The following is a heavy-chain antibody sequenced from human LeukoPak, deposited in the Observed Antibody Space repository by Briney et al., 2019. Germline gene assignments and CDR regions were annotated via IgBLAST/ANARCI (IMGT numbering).Heavy chain of an antibody. CDR2: ISASGGST. CDR1: GFTFSTYG. Sequence: GGSLRLSCAASGFTFSTYGMSWVRQAPGKGLEWVSSISASGGSTYYADSVKGRFTISRGNSKEMLYLQMNSLRAEDTAVYYCAKLRSAAGNPDYWGQGTLVTVSS. CDR3: AKLRSAAGNPDY. D-gene: IGHD6-13*01. J-gene: IGHJ4*02. V-gene: IGHV3-23*01.